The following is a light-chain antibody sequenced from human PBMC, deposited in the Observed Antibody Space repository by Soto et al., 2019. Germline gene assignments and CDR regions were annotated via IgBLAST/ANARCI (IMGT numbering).Light chain of an antibody. CDR2: DVT. CDR1: SSDVGNYNY. V-gene: IGLV2-14*01. J-gene: IGLJ2*01. CDR3: CTYTRSSPLSVV. Sequence: QSALTQPASVSGSPGQSITISCTGTSSDVGNYNYISWYQQYPGKAPKLLIYDVTNRPSGLSNRFSGSKSGNTASLTISGLQAEDEADYHCCTYTRSSPLSVVFGGGTKLTVL.